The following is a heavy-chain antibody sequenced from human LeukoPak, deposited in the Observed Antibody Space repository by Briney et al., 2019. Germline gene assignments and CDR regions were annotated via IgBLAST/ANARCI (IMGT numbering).Heavy chain of an antibody. CDR3: ARASPLGYFSGSSQFDY. J-gene: IGHJ4*02. CDR1: GYTFTSYY. Sequence: ASVKVSCKASGYTFTSYYMHWVRQAPGQGLEWMGIINPSGGSTTYAQKFQGRVTVTRDTSTSTVYMELSTLRSEDTAVYYCARASPLGYFSGSSQFDYWGQGTLVTVSS. D-gene: IGHD3-10*01. CDR2: INPSGGST. V-gene: IGHV1-46*01.